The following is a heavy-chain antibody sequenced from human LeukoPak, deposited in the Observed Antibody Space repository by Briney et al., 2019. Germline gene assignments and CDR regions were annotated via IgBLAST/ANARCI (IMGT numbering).Heavy chain of an antibody. D-gene: IGHD2-15*01. Sequence: GASVKVSCKASGSTFSSYDINWVRQATGQGLEWMGWMNPNSGNTGYAQKFQGRVTMTRNTSISTAYMELSSLRSEDTAVYYCARESCSGGSCYSDYWGQGTLVTVSS. CDR1: GSTFSSYD. CDR3: ARESCSGGSCYSDY. CDR2: MNPNSGNT. J-gene: IGHJ4*02. V-gene: IGHV1-8*02.